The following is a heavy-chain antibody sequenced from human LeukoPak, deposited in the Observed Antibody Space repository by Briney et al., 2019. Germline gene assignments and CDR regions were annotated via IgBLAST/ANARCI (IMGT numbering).Heavy chain of an antibody. D-gene: IGHD1-1*01. V-gene: IGHV1-18*01. J-gene: IGHJ3*02. CDR2: ISAQHGQT. Sequence: ASVKVSCKTSGYSENFYGITWVRQVAGQGLEWMGWISAQHGQTEYAPNSQDRVTMTTDTYTNTAYMELRSLRSDDTAVYYCARADGLERPAHDAFDIWGQGTMVTVSS. CDR1: GYSENFYG. CDR3: ARADGLERPAHDAFDI.